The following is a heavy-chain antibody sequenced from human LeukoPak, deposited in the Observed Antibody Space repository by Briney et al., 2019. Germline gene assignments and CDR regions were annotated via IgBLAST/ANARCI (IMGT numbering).Heavy chain of an antibody. V-gene: IGHV3-30*02. Sequence: PGGSPRLSCAASGFTFSSYGMHWVRQAPGKGLEWVAFIRYDGSNKYYADSVKGRFTISRDNSKNTLYLQMNSLRAEDTAVYYCAKDHGSSGWFDPWGQGTLVTVSS. CDR2: IRYDGSNK. CDR1: GFTFSSYG. D-gene: IGHD2-2*03. CDR3: AKDHGSSGWFDP. J-gene: IGHJ5*02.